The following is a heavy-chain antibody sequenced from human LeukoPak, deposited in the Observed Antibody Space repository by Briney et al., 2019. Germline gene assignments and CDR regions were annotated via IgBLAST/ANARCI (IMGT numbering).Heavy chain of an antibody. CDR3: ARATPYYYGSETYYLFDF. D-gene: IGHD3-10*01. V-gene: IGHV4-59*01. Sequence: SETLSLTCTVSGGSISSYYWSWIRQPPGKGLEWIGYIYYSGSTNYNPSLKSRVTISVDTSKNQFSLNLSSVTAADTALYFCARATPYYYGSETYYLFDFWGQGALVTVSS. CDR2: IYYSGST. CDR1: GGSISSYY. J-gene: IGHJ4*02.